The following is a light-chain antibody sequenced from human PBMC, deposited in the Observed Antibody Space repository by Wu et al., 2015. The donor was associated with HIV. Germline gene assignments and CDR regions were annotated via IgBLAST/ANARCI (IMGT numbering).Light chain of an antibody. CDR2: DAS. V-gene: IGKV3-11*01. Sequence: EIVLTQSPATLSLSPGERATLSCRASQSVRNYLAWFQQKPGQAPRLLIYDASNRATGIPARFSGSGSGTDFILTISSLEPEDFAVYYCQQRRNWPPATFGQGTRLEIK. J-gene: IGKJ5*01. CDR1: QSVRNY. CDR3: QQRRNWPPAT.